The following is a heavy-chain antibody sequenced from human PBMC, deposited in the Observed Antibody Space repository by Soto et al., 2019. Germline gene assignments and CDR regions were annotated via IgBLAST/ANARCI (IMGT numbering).Heavy chain of an antibody. D-gene: IGHD3-22*01. Sequence: QGQLAESGGGAVQTGTSLRLSCAASGFTFETHVMHWVRQAPGKGLEWVAVIWYDGSNRKYPDSVKGRFTVSRDNSKSTLFLQMNSLRAEDTAVYYCARGYTVNSRIYGMDVWGRGTMVTVSS. CDR2: IWYDGSNR. J-gene: IGHJ6*02. CDR3: ARGYTVNSRIYGMDV. CDR1: GFTFETHV. V-gene: IGHV3-33*01.